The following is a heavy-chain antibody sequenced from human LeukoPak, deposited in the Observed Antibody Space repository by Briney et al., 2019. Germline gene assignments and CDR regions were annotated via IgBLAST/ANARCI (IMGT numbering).Heavy chain of an antibody. Sequence: GGSLSLSCAASGFSFSGYVMHWVRQAPGKGLEWVAFIRGDGTQQYYADSVEGRFIISRDNSKNTVYLQMNSLRAEDTAVYYCAKDNGGYAFDYWGQGTLVTVSS. CDR1: GFSFSGYV. CDR2: IRGDGTQQ. D-gene: IGHD5-12*01. J-gene: IGHJ4*02. V-gene: IGHV3-30*02. CDR3: AKDNGGYAFDY.